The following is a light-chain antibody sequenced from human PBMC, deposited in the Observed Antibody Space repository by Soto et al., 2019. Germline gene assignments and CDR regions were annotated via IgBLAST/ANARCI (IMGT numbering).Light chain of an antibody. Sequence: QSVLTQPPSASGTPVQRVIISCSGTSSNLGSNTANWYQQFPGTAPKVLIYSNNERPSRVPDRFSGSKSGTSASLAISELQSEDEADYYFAAWDDSLNGWVFGGGTMLTVL. CDR3: AAWDDSLNGWV. V-gene: IGLV1-44*01. CDR2: SNN. J-gene: IGLJ3*02. CDR1: SSNLGSNT.